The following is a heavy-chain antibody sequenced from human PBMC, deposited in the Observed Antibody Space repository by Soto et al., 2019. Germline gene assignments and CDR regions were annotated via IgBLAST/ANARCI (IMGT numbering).Heavy chain of an antibody. Sequence: QVQLVQYGAEVKKPGSSVKVSCKASGGPFSSYAISWVRQAPGQGLEWMGRIIPILGTENYAQKFQARVTITVDEPSSTAYMELSSLRSEDTAVYYCARDPSEYSSSCYSNWFDPWGQGTLVTVSS. CDR3: ARDPSEYSSSCYSNWFDP. CDR1: GGPFSSYA. D-gene: IGHD6-13*01. J-gene: IGHJ5*02. CDR2: IIPILGTE. V-gene: IGHV1-69*18.